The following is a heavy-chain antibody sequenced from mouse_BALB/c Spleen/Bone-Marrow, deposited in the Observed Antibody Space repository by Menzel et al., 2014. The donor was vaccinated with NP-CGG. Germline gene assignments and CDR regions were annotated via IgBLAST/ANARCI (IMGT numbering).Heavy chain of an antibody. V-gene: IGHV5-9-3*01. D-gene: IGHD1-1*01. CDR1: GFTFSSYA. J-gene: IGHJ2*01. CDR3: ARHITTVVAGY. CDR2: ISSGGSYT. Sequence: EVMLVESGGGLVKPGGSLKLSCAASGFTFSSYAMSWVRQTPEKRLEWVATISSGGSYTYYPDSVKGRFTISRDNAKNPLYLQMSSLRSEDTAMYYCARHITTVVAGYWGQGTTLTVSS.